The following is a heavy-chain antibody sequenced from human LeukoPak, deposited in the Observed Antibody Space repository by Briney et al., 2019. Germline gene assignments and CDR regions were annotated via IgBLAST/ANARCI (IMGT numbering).Heavy chain of an antibody. V-gene: IGHV3-23*01. CDR1: GFTFSSYA. D-gene: IGHD6-13*01. CDR3: AKGQGDQQLVLYYFYHGMDV. J-gene: IGHJ6*02. Sequence: QPGGSLRLSCAASGFTFSSYAMSWVRQAPGKGLEWVSAISGSGGSTYYADSVKGRFTISRGNSKNTLYLQANSLRAEDTPVYYCAKGQGDQQLVLYYFYHGMDVWGQGTTVIVSS. CDR2: ISGSGGST.